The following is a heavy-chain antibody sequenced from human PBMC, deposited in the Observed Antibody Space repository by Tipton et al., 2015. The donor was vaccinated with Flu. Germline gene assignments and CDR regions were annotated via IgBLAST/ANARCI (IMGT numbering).Heavy chain of an antibody. Sequence: TLSLTCTVSGGSISSYYWSWVRQPPGKGLEWIGYIYYSGSTNYNPSLKSRVTISVDTSKNQFSLKLSSVTAADTAVYYCARAKIVVVPAGMLKSNIIFDYWGQGTLVTVS. CDR1: GGSISSYY. J-gene: IGHJ4*02. CDR3: ARAKIVVVPAGMLKSNIIFDY. CDR2: IYYSGST. D-gene: IGHD2-2*01. V-gene: IGHV4-59*01.